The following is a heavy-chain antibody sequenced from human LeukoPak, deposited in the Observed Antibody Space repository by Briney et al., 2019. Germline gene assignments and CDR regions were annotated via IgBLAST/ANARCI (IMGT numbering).Heavy chain of an antibody. CDR2: IYHSGST. D-gene: IGHD3-10*01. CDR1: GGSISSSNW. J-gene: IGHJ4*02. V-gene: IGHV4-4*02. Sequence: SGTLSLTCAVSGGSISSSNWWSWVRQPPGKGLEWIGEIYHSGSTHYNPSLKSRVTISVDKSKNQFSLKLSSVTAADTAVYYCATRITMVRGVIIPFWGFDYWGQGTLVTVSS. CDR3: ATRITMVRGVIIPFWGFDY.